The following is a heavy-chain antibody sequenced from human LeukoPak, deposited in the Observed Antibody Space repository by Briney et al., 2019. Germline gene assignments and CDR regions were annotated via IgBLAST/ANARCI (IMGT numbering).Heavy chain of an antibody. CDR2: IKQDGSEK. CDR1: GFTFSSYW. V-gene: IGHV3-7*01. D-gene: IGHD2-15*01. CDR3: ARDQVVVVAAPFYYYYGMDV. Sequence: PGGSLRLSCAASGFTFSSYWMSWVRQAPGKGLEWVANIKQDGSEKYYVDSVKGRFTISRDNAKNSLCLQMNSLRAEDTAVYYCARDQVVVVAAPFYYYYGMDVWGQGTTVTVSS. J-gene: IGHJ6*02.